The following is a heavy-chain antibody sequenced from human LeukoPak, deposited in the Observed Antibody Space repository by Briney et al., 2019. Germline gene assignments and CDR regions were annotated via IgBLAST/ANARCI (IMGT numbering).Heavy chain of an antibody. Sequence: GGSLRLSCAASGFAFSNAWMNWVRQAPGKGLEWVGHIKKKGDIGPTDYAAPVRGRFTISRDDSRNTVYLEMNSLKTEDTAVYYCTTNDVLDIWGQGTMVTVSS. CDR1: GFAFSNAW. CDR3: TTNDVLDI. V-gene: IGHV3-15*01. CDR2: IKKKGDIGPT. J-gene: IGHJ3*02.